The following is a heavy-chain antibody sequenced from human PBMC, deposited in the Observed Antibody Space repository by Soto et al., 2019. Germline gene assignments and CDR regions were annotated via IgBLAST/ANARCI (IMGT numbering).Heavy chain of an antibody. CDR3: ARAAGYCSSTSCYLFAFDI. D-gene: IGHD2-2*01. Sequence: QVQLVQSGAEVKKPGSSVKVSCKASGGTFSSYTISWVRQAPGQGLEWMGRIIPILGIANYAQKFQGRVTITADKSTSTAYMELSSLRSEDTAVYYCARAAGYCSSTSCYLFAFDIWGQGTTVTVSS. J-gene: IGHJ3*02. V-gene: IGHV1-69*02. CDR2: IIPILGIA. CDR1: GGTFSSYT.